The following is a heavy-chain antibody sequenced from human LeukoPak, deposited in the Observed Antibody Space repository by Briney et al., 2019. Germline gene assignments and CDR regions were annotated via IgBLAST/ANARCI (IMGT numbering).Heavy chain of an antibody. D-gene: IGHD3-16*01. Sequence: SETLSLTCTVSGYSISSGYYWGWIRQPPGKGLEWIGSIYHSGSTYYNPSLKSRVTISVDTSKNQFSLKLSSVTAADTAVYYCASRLGGRIIDPFDIWGQGTMVTVSS. J-gene: IGHJ3*02. CDR1: GYSISSGYY. CDR2: IYHSGST. V-gene: IGHV4-38-2*02. CDR3: ASRLGGRIIDPFDI.